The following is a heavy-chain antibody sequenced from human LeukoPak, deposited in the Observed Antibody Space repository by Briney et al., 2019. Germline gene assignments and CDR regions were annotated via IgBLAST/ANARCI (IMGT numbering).Heavy chain of an antibody. V-gene: IGHV1-2*02. CDR1: GYTFTSYG. CDR2: INPHSGVT. D-gene: IGHD4-23*01. CDR3: ATDIGNSEGDFDL. J-gene: IGHJ2*01. Sequence: ASVKVSCKASGYTFTSYGISWVRQAPGLGLEWMGWINPHSGVTNYAQNFQGRVTVTRDTSISTAYMELSSLRSDDTAVYYCATDIGNSEGDFDLWGRGTLVTVSS.